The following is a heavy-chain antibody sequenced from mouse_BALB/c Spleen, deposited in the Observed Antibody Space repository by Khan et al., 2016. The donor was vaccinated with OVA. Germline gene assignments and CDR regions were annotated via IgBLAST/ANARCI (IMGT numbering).Heavy chain of an antibody. J-gene: IGHJ3*01. CDR1: GYTFTSYY. V-gene: IGHV1S81*02. D-gene: IGHD2-1*01. CDR3: TRSGYGTFAY. CDR2: INPSDGDT. Sequence: QIQLVQSGAELVKPGASVKLSCKASGYTFTSYYMYWVKQRPGQGLGWIGEINPSDGDTNFNEKFKSKATLTVDKSSNTAYMQLSSLTSEDSAVYYCTRSGYGTFAYWGQGTLVTVSA.